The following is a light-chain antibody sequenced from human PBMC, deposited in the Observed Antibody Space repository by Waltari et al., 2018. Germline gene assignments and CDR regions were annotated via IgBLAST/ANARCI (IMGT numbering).Light chain of an antibody. CDR3: MQGSNWPYT. CDR1: QSVVYSDGNTY. V-gene: IGKV2-30*01. CDR2: KVS. J-gene: IGKJ2*01. Sequence: DVVMTQSPMTLPVTRGQPASISCRSSQSVVYSDGNTYLNWFHQRPGQSPRRLIYKVSNRDSGVPDRFSGSGSGTDFTLKISRVEAEDVGVYYCMQGSNWPYTFGQGTKLEIK.